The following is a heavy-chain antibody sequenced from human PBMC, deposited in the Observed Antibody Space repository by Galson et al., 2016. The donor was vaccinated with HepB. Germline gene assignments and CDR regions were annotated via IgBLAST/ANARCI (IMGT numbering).Heavy chain of an antibody. D-gene: IGHD3-10*01. V-gene: IGHV3-23*01. J-gene: IGHJ6*04. CDR2: ISGSGGST. CDR3: AKDTTVVQGYYYYGMDV. Sequence: SLRLSCAASGFTFSTYAMSWVRQAPGKGLEWVSVISGSGGSTYYADSVKGRFTISRDNSKNTLYLQMNSLRAEDTAVYYCAKDTTVVQGYYYYGMDVWGKGTTVTVSS. CDR1: GFTFSTYA.